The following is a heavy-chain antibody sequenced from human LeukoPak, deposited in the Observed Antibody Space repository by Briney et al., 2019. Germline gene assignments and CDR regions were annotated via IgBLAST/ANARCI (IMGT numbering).Heavy chain of an antibody. J-gene: IGHJ4*02. V-gene: IGHV1-69*13. CDR1: GYTFTSYA. D-gene: IGHD3-22*01. CDR3: ARENYYDSSGAFDY. Sequence: ASVKVSCKASGYTFTSYAFRWVRQAPGQGLEWMGWIIPIFGTANYAQKFQGRVTITADESTSTAYMELSSLRSEDTAVYYCARENYYDSSGAFDYWGQGTLVTVSS. CDR2: IIPIFGTA.